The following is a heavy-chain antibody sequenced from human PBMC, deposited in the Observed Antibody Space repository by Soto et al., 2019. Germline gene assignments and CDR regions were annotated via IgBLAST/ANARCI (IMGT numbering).Heavy chain of an antibody. D-gene: IGHD6-13*01. CDR3: AKLAYSRTDC. J-gene: IGHJ4*02. Sequence: VGSLRLSCAASGFTFSNFAMIWVRQAPGKGLEWVSGISPSGGGTQYADSVKGRFTISRDNSKNTLNLQMNSVRAEDTAVYYCAKLAYSRTDCWGQGTLVTVSS. V-gene: IGHV3-23*01. CDR1: GFTFSNFA. CDR2: ISPSGGGT.